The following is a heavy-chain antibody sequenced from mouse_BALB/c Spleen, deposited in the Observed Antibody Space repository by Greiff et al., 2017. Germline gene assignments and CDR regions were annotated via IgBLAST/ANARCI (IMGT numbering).Heavy chain of an antibody. J-gene: IGHJ1*01. CDR2: INSNGGST. CDR1: GFTFSSYG. CDR3: ARYYYGSSNWYFDV. Sequence: EVMLVESGGGLVQPGGSLKLSCAASGFTFSSYGMSWVRQTPDKRLELVATINSNGGSTYYPDSVKGRFTISRDNAKNTLYLQMSSLKSEDTAMYYCARYYYGSSNWYFDVWGAGTTVTVSS. V-gene: IGHV5-6-3*01. D-gene: IGHD1-1*01.